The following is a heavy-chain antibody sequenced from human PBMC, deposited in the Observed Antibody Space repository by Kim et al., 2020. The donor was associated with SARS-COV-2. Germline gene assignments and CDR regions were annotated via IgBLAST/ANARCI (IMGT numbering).Heavy chain of an antibody. D-gene: IGHD5-12*01. Sequence: GGSLRLSCAASGFTFSSYWMSWVRQAPGKGLEWVANIKQDGSEKFYVDSVKGRFTTSRDNAKNSLYLQMNSLRAEDTAVYYCARVRDGYNYDWYFDLWGRGTLVTVSS. V-gene: IGHV3-7*01. CDR1: GFTFSSYW. J-gene: IGHJ2*01. CDR3: ARVRDGYNYDWYFDL. CDR2: IKQDGSEK.